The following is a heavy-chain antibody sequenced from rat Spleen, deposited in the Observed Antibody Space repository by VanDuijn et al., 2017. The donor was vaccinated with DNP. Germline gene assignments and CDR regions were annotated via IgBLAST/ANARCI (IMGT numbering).Heavy chain of an antibody. CDR3: TRYYDSFDY. J-gene: IGHJ2*01. CDR2: ITANSGGT. Sequence: EVRLVESGGGLVQPGRSLKLSCAASGFTFRDYYMTWIRQVPGKGLEWVASITANSGGTYYPDSVKGRFTISRDYAKPTLYLQMDSLRSEDTATYYCTRYYDSFDYWGQGVMVTVSS. V-gene: IGHV5-27*01. CDR1: GFTFRDYY. D-gene: IGHD1-6*01.